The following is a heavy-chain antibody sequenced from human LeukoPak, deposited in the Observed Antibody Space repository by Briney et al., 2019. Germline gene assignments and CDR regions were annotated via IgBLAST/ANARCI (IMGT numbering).Heavy chain of an antibody. D-gene: IGHD1-7*01. CDR2: IIPILGIA. Sequence: ASVKVSCKASGGTFSSYAISWVRQAPGQGLEWMGRIIPILGIANYAQKFQGRVTITADKSTSTAYMELSSLRSEDTAVYYCARTLTGTAPGDAFDIWGQGTMVTVSS. J-gene: IGHJ3*02. CDR1: GGTFSSYA. CDR3: ARTLTGTAPGDAFDI. V-gene: IGHV1-69*04.